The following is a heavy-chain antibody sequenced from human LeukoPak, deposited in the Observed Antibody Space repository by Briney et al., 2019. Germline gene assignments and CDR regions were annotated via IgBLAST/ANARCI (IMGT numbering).Heavy chain of an antibody. CDR1: GYTFTGYY. Sequence: GASVKVSCKASGYTFTGYYMHWVRQAPGQGLEWMGWINPNSGGTNYAQKFQGRVTMTRDTSISTAYMELSRLRSDDTAVYYCARGAFWLKNYLDYWGQGTLVTVSS. D-gene: IGHD3-16*01. V-gene: IGHV1-2*02. CDR3: ARGAFWLKNYLDY. J-gene: IGHJ4*02. CDR2: INPNSGGT.